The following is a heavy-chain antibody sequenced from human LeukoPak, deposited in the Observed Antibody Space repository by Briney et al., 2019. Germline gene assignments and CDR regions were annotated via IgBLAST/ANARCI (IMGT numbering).Heavy chain of an antibody. CDR2: ISSSGSTI. CDR3: ARDTKYAFDN. V-gene: IGHV3-48*03. J-gene: IGHJ4*02. D-gene: IGHD2-2*01. Sequence: PGGSLRLSCAASGFTFSSYEMNWVRQAPGKGLEWVSYISSSGSTIYYADSVKGRFTISRDNAKNSVYLQMNSLRVEDTAVYYCARDTKYAFDNWGQGTLVTVSS. CDR1: GFTFSSYE.